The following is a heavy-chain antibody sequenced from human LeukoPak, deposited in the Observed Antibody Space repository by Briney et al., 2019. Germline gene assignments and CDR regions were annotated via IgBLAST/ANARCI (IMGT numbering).Heavy chain of an antibody. CDR1: GGTFTSYA. J-gene: IGHJ5*02. V-gene: IGHV1-69*04. Sequence: ASVKVSCKASGGTFTSYAISWVRQAPGQGLEWMGRIIPILGIANYAQKFQGRVTITADKSTSTAYMELSSLRSEDTAVYYCARGDISIFGVVTPNWFDPWGQGTLVTVSS. CDR3: ARGDISIFGVVTPNWFDP. CDR2: IIPILGIA. D-gene: IGHD3-3*01.